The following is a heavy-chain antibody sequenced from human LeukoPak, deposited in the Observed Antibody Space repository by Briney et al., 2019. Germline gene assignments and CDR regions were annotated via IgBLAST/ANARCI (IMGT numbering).Heavy chain of an antibody. CDR2: IYTSGST. CDR3: ARGRYSGYSYYYYYMDV. J-gene: IGHJ6*03. V-gene: IGHV4-61*02. CDR1: GGSISSGSYY. D-gene: IGHD5-12*01. Sequence: PSETLSLTCTVSGGSISSGSYYWSWIRQPAGKGLEWIGRIYTSGSTNYNPSLKSRVTISVDTSKNQFSLKLSSVTAADTAVYYCARGRYSGYSYYYYYMDVWGKGTTVTVSS.